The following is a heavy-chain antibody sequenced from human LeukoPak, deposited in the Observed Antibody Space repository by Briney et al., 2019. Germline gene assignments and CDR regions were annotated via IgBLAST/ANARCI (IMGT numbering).Heavy chain of an antibody. Sequence: GGSLRLSCAASGFTFSIYAMSWVRQAPGKGLEWVSAISASGDATYYAESVEGRFTISRDNSKNTLCLQMDSLRAEDTAVYYCAKDRTSRGSGVRFDPWGQGTLVTVSS. J-gene: IGHJ5*02. CDR1: GFTFSIYA. CDR2: ISASGDAT. V-gene: IGHV3-23*01. D-gene: IGHD2-2*01. CDR3: AKDRTSRGSGVRFDP.